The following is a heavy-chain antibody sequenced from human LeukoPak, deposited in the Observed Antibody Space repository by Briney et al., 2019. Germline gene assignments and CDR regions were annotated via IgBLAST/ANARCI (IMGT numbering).Heavy chain of an antibody. CDR1: GGSFSGYY. D-gene: IGHD6-13*01. CDR2: INHSGST. J-gene: IGHJ4*02. V-gene: IGHV4-34*01. Sequence: SETLSLTCAVYGGSFSGYYWSWIRQPPGNRLEWIGEINHSGSTNYNPSLKSRVTISVDTSKNQFSLKLSSVTAADTAVYYCARGLTSSSWYKGIRFDYWGQGTLVTVSS. CDR3: ARGLTSSSWYKGIRFDY.